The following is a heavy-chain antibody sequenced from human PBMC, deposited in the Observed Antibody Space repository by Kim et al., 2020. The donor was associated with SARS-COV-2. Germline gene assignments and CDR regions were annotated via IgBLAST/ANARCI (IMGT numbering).Heavy chain of an antibody. V-gene: IGHV3-21*01. CDR3: ARVLSTPSEDY. CDR2: I. Sequence: IYYADSVKGRVTISRDNAKNSLYLQMNSLRAEDTAVYYCARVLSTPSEDYWGQGTLVTVSS. J-gene: IGHJ4*02.